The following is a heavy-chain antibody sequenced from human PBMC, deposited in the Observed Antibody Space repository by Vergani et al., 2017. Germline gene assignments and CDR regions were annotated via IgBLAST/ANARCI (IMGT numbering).Heavy chain of an antibody. Sequence: EVQLVESGGVVLQPGESLRLSCAASGFTFDDYAMHWVRQAPGKGLEWVSLISWDGGGTFYADSVKGRFTISRDNRKKSLYLQMNSLRTEDTALYYCAKDLSEERGHGYYTPGEIDYWGQGSLVTVSS. V-gene: IGHV3-43D*03. CDR1: GFTFDDYA. CDR3: AKDLSEERGHGYYTPGEIDY. CDR2: ISWDGGGT. D-gene: IGHD1-26*01. J-gene: IGHJ4*02.